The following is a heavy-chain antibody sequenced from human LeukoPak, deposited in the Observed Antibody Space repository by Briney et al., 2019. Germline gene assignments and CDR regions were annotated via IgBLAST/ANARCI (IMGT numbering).Heavy chain of an antibody. J-gene: IGHJ4*01. CDR2: SYPRDSDT. Sequence: RGASLQISCQGSGCIFTSYWIGWVRQLPGKGLEWMGISYPRDSDTRYSPSFQGQVTISADKSISAAYLQWRSQKASDTAMYHCARGIVVVPAAYDYWGKGTLVTVST. V-gene: IGHV5-51*01. CDR1: GCIFTSYW. D-gene: IGHD2-2*01. CDR3: ARGIVVVPAAYDY.